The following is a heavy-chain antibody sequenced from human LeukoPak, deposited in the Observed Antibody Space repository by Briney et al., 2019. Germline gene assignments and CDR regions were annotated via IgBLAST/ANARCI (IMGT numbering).Heavy chain of an antibody. CDR2: IYPGDSQT. V-gene: IGHV5-51*01. CDR1: GYIFSNYW. CDR3: ATTIAGRLYYFDY. J-gene: IGHJ4*02. D-gene: IGHD6-6*01. Sequence: GESLKISCKGSGYIFSNYWIGWVRQMPGQGLEWMGIIYPGDSQTLYGPSFQGQVTLSADKSINTAYLQWSSLKASDTAMYYCATTIAGRLYYFDYWGQGTLVTVSS.